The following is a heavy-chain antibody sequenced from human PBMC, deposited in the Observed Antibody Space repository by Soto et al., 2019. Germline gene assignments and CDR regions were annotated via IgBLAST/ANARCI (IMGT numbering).Heavy chain of an antibody. J-gene: IGHJ4*02. D-gene: IGHD1-26*01. CDR2: IYNGGST. CDR1: GASVSSNYYS. V-gene: IGHV4-30-4*01. Sequence: SETLSLTCTVSGASVSSNYYSWSWIRQPPGRDLEWIGHIYNGGSTYSNPSLNSRVTVSLDTSKNHFSLNLNSVTAADTAVYYCARGPSGDKVDYWGQGTLVTVS. CDR3: ARGPSGDKVDY.